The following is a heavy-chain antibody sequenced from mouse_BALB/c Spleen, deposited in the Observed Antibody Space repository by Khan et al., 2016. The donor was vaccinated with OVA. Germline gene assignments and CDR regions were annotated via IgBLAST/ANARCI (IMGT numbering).Heavy chain of an antibody. V-gene: IGHV2-6-1*01. CDR1: GFSLTNYG. CDR2: IWSDGST. D-gene: IGHD2-10*01. CDR3: ARQPYYHYYIMDY. Sequence: QVQLQQSGPGLVAPSQSLSITCTISGFSLTNYGVHWVRQPPGKGLEWLVVIWSDGSTTYNSTLKSRLSISKDNSKSQVFLRMNSLQTDDTAMYYCARQPYYHYYIMDYWVQGTSDTVSS. J-gene: IGHJ4*01.